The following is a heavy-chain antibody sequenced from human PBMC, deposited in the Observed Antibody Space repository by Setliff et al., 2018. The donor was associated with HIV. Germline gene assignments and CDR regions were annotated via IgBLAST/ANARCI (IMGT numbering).Heavy chain of an antibody. V-gene: IGHV4-38-2*02. CDR2: IYHSGST. Sequence: SETLSLTCAVSGYSISSGFYWGWVRQPPGKGLEWIGSIYHSGSTYYNPSLWSRVTISVDTSKNQFSLKLSSVTAADAAVYYCARDAPTVYANGWFDPWGQGTLVT. CDR3: ARDAPTVYANGWFDP. J-gene: IGHJ5*02. CDR1: GYSISSGFY. D-gene: IGHD2-8*01.